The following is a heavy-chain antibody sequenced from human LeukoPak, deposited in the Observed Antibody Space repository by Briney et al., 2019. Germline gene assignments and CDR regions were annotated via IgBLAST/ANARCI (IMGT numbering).Heavy chain of an antibody. CDR1: GYTFTGYY. CDR2: INPNSGGT. V-gene: IGHV1-2*02. Sequence: GASVKVSCKASGYTFTGYYMHWVRQAPGQGLEWMGWINPNSGGTNYAQKLQGRVTMTTDTSTSTAYMELRSLRSDDTAVYYCARDSATIIDWFDPWGQGTLVTVSS. D-gene: IGHD5-12*01. J-gene: IGHJ5*02. CDR3: ARDSATIIDWFDP.